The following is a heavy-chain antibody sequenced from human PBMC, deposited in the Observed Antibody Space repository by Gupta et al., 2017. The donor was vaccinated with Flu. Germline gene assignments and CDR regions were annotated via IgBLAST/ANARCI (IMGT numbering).Heavy chain of an antibody. CDR3: ARGLRRDSVVVPAAVDYGMDV. CDR1: GGTFSSYA. J-gene: IGHJ6*02. V-gene: IGHV1-69*06. CDR2: IIPIFGTA. D-gene: IGHD2-2*01. Sequence: QVQLVQSGAEVKKPGSSVQVSCKASGGTFSSYAISWVRQAPGQGLEWRGGIIPIFGTANYAQKFQGRVTMTADKATSTAYMELSSLRSEDTAVYYCARGLRRDSVVVPAAVDYGMDVWGQGTTVTVSS.